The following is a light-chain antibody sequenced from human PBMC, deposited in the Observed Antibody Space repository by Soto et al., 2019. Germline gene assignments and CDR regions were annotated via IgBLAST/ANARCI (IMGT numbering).Light chain of an antibody. CDR1: QDISDW. V-gene: IGKV1-12*01. J-gene: IGKJ4*01. Sequence: DIQMTQSPSSVSASVGDRVTITCRASQDISDWLAWHQQKPGKAPKLLIYAATTLHSGVTSRFSGSGSGTDFTLTISSLQPEDFATYYCQQGHTFPLTFGGGTKVEIK. CDR3: QQGHTFPLT. CDR2: AAT.